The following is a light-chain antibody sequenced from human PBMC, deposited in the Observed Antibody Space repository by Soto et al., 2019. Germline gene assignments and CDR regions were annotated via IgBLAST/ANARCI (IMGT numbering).Light chain of an antibody. CDR1: SSDVGGYNY. J-gene: IGLJ1*01. CDR2: EVS. Sequence: QSALTQPASVSGSPGQSITISCTGTSSDVGGYNYVSWYQQHPGKAPKLMIYEVSNRPSGVSNRFSGSKSGNTASLTISGLQAEDEADYYFSSYTSSSTYVFGTWTKVTVL. V-gene: IGLV2-14*01. CDR3: SSYTSSSTYV.